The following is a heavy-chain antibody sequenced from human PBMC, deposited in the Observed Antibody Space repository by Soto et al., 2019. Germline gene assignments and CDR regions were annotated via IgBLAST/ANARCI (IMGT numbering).Heavy chain of an antibody. CDR2: IYYSGST. Sequence: QVQLQASCPGLVKPSQTLSLTCTVSGGSISSGGYYWSWIRQHPGKGLEWIGYIYYSGSTYYNPFLKSRVTISVDTSKNQFSLKLSSVTAADTAVYYWAREETTVNGPFYRDVWGKGTKVTVSS. CDR1: GGSISSGGYY. D-gene: IGHD4-17*01. V-gene: IGHV4-31*03. J-gene: IGHJ6*03. CDR3: AREETTVNGPFYRDV.